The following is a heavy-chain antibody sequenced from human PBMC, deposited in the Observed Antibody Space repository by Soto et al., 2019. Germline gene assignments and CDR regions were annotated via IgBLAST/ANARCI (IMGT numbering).Heavy chain of an antibody. J-gene: IGHJ4*02. D-gene: IGHD6-6*01. CDR2: ISSSSSTI. Sequence: GGSLRLSCAASGFTFSSYSMNWVRQAPGKGLEWVSYISSSSSTIYYADSVKGRFTISRDNAKNSLYLQMNSLRAEDTAVYYCARDPLSTAARPMDYWGQGTLVTVSS. V-gene: IGHV3-48*01. CDR3: ARDPLSTAARPMDY. CDR1: GFTFSSYS.